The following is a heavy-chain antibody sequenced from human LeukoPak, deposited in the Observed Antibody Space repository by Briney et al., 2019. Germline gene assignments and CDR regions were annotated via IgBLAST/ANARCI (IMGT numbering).Heavy chain of an antibody. CDR3: VRQISYGGNSHFDY. CDR2: IYSSGTT. V-gene: IGHV4-59*08. D-gene: IGHD4-23*01. CDR1: GGSISSYY. J-gene: IGHJ4*02. Sequence: PSETLSLTCTVSGGSISSYYWSWIRQPPGKGLEWIGYIYSSGTTKYNPSLKSRVTISVDTSWNQFSLKLSSVTAADTAVYYCVRQISYGGNSHFDYWGQGTLVTVSS.